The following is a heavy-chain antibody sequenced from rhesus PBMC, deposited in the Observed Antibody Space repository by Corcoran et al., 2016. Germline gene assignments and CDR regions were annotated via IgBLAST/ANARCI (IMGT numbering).Heavy chain of an antibody. CDR3: ARCVGARPLDY. CDR1: GYSISSNY. V-gene: IGHV4-160*01. Sequence: QVQLQESGPGLVKPSETLSLTCAVSGYSISSNYWNWIRQPPGKVLEWSGSIYGSRGSTALHPPLRGGVTRSGGTAKNPCCLKMSAVTGADTAVYYCARCVGARPLDYWGQGVLVTGSS. D-gene: IGHD1-44*02. J-gene: IGHJ4*01. CDR2: IYGSRGST.